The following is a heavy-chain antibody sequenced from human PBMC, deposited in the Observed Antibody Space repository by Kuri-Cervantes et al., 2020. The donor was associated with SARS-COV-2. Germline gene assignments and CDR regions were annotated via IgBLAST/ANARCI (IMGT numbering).Heavy chain of an antibody. CDR1: GFTFTDYA. CDR3: ARGGGSETTPIDY. D-gene: IGHD1/OR15-1a*01. J-gene: IGHJ4*02. Sequence: GESLKISCVASGFTFTDYAMHWVRQGPGKGLEWVAVISGGAKTEYYGDSVKGRFTISRDNSKNTLYLQMNSLRAEDTAVYYCARGGGSETTPIDYWGQGTLVTVSS. CDR2: ISGGAKTE. V-gene: IGHV3-30*04.